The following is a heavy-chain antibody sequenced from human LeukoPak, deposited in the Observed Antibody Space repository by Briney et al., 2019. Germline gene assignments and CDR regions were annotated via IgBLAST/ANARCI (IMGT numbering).Heavy chain of an antibody. CDR2: ISGSGGST. Sequence: PGGSLRLSCAASGFIFSSYAMSWVRQAPGKGLEWVSAISGSGGSTYYADSVKGRFTISRHNSKNTLYLQMNSLRAEDTAVYYCARGRYYDSSGYYDYWGQGTLVTVSS. J-gene: IGHJ4*02. V-gene: IGHV3-23*01. CDR3: ARGRYYDSSGYYDY. CDR1: GFIFSSYA. D-gene: IGHD3-22*01.